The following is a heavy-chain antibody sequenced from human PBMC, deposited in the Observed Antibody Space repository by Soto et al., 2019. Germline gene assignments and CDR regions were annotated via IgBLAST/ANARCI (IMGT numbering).Heavy chain of an antibody. CDR3: AWGGRYLAAAGLPYFDY. J-gene: IGHJ4*02. V-gene: IGHV1-69*01. Sequence: QGQLVQSGAEVKNPGSTVKVSCKASGGTFSSYAISWVRQAPGQGLEWMGGIIPIFGTAHYAQKFQGRVTITEDEYPSTADMELSSLRSDGTAVYYCAWGGRYLAAAGLPYFDYWGQGTLVTVSS. CDR1: GGTFSSYA. CDR2: IIPIFGTA. D-gene: IGHD6-13*01.